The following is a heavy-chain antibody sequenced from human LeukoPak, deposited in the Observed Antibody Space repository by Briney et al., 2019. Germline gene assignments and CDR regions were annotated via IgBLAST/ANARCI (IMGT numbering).Heavy chain of an antibody. J-gene: IGHJ4*02. V-gene: IGHV3-30*02. CDR1: GFTFSSYG. Sequence: PGGSLRLSCAASGFTFSSYGMHWVRQAPGKGLEWVAFIRYDGSNEHYADSVKGRFTISRDNSKSTLYLQMNSLRAEDTAVYYCAKDPGHSTGWSLHWGQGTLVTVSS. D-gene: IGHD6-19*01. CDR2: IRYDGSNE. CDR3: AKDPGHSTGWSLH.